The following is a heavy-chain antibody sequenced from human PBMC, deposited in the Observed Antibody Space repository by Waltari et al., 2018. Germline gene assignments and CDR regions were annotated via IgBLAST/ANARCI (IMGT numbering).Heavy chain of an antibody. CDR1: GGAISRHY. CDR3: ARGGGGWELHGAFDI. D-gene: IGHD1-26*01. J-gene: IGHJ3*02. Sequence: QVQLQEAGPGLVKPSETLSHPCTVPGGAISRHYWSWIRQPPGKGLEWIGYIYYSGSTNYNPSLKSRVTISVDTSKNQFSLKLSSVTAADTAVYYCARGGGGWELHGAFDIWGQGTMVTVSS. CDR2: IYYSGST. V-gene: IGHV4-59*11.